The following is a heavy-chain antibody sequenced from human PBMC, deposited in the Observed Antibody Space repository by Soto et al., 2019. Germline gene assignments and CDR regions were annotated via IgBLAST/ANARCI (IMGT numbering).Heavy chain of an antibody. J-gene: IGHJ6*02. V-gene: IGHV4-59*01. CDR1: GGSISSYY. Sequence: QVQLQESGPGLVKPSETLSLTCTVSGGSISSYYWSWIRQPPGKGLEWIGYIYYSGSTNYNPSLKSRVTISVDPSKNQFSLKLSSVTAADTAVYYCARGGSGYDFIYYYYGMDVWGQGTTVTVSS. CDR3: ARGGSGYDFIYYYYGMDV. CDR2: IYYSGST. D-gene: IGHD5-12*01.